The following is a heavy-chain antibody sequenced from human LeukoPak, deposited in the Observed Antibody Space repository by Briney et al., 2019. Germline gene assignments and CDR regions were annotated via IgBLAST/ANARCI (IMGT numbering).Heavy chain of an antibody. V-gene: IGHV4-30-2*01. CDR2: IYHSGST. D-gene: IGHD4-17*01. Sequence: SETLSLTCAVSGGSISSGGYSWSWIRQPPGKGLEWIGYIYHSGSTYYNPSLKSRVTISVDRSKNQFSLKLSSVTAADTAVYYCARELRRLRRWWFDPWGQGTLVTVSS. CDR1: GGSISSGGYS. J-gene: IGHJ5*02. CDR3: ARELRRLRRWWFDP.